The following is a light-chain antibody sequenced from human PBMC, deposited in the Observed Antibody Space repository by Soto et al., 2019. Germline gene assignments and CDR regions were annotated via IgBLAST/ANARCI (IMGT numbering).Light chain of an antibody. Sequence: EIVFTHSPGTLSLSPGERAALCCRASQSVSSSYLAWYQQKPGQAPRLLIYGASSRATGIPDRFSGSGSGTDFTLTISRLEPEDFAVYYCQQYGSSPGTFGQGTNV. CDR3: QQYGSSPGT. CDR2: GAS. CDR1: QSVSSSY. V-gene: IGKV3-20*01. J-gene: IGKJ1*01.